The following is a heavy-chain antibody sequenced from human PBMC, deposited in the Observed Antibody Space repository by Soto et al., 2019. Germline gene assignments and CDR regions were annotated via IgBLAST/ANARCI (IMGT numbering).Heavy chain of an antibody. J-gene: IGHJ4*02. Sequence: QVQLQESGPGLVKPSQTLSLTCTVSGGSISSGDYYWSWISQPPGKGLEWIGYIYYSGSTYYNPSLKSRVTISVDTSKNQFSLKLSSVTAADTAVYYCARGGITGTTLFDYWGQGTLVTVSS. CDR2: IYYSGST. CDR3: ARGGITGTTLFDY. V-gene: IGHV4-30-4*01. CDR1: GGSISSGDYY. D-gene: IGHD1-7*01.